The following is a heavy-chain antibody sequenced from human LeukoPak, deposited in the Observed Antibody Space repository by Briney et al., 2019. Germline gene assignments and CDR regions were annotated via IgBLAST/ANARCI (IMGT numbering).Heavy chain of an antibody. J-gene: IGHJ4*02. CDR1: GFTFSSYW. D-gene: IGHD3-3*01. CDR2: IKQDGSEK. CDR3: ARDLRVEDFWSGIYFVY. Sequence: PGGSLRLSCAASGFTFSSYWMSWVRQAPGKGLEGVANIKQDGSEKYYVDSVKGRFTISRDNAKNSLYLQMNSLRAEDTAVYYCARDLRVEDFWSGIYFVYWGQGTLVTVSS. V-gene: IGHV3-7*01.